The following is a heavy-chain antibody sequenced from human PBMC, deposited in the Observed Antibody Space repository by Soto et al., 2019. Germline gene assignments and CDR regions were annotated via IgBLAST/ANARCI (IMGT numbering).Heavy chain of an antibody. V-gene: IGHV2-5*02. CDR2: IYWDNDK. CDR3: ARKGRRGAGMDV. J-gene: IGHJ6*02. CDR1: GFSVSTSGVG. Sequence: QITLKESGPTLVKPTQTLTLTCTFSGFSVSTSGVGVAWIRQSPGKALEWLALIYWDNDKRYSPFLQSRVTITKDTSKNQVVLTMTNMDPVDTATYYCARKGRRGAGMDVWGQGTTVTVSS. D-gene: IGHD2-15*01.